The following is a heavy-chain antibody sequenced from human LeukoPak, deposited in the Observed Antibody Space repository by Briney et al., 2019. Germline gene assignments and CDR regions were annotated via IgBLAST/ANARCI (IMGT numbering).Heavy chain of an antibody. V-gene: IGHV3-11*01. CDR2: ISSSGSTI. CDR1: GFTFSDYY. Sequence: VGPLRLSCEASGFTFSDYYMIGIREAPEKGLEWVSYISSSGSTIYYADSVKGRFTISRDNAKNSLYLQMNSLRAEDTAVYYCARDHFRYGSGNWFDPWGQGTLVAVSS. D-gene: IGHD3-10*01. CDR3: ARDHFRYGSGNWFDP. J-gene: IGHJ5*02.